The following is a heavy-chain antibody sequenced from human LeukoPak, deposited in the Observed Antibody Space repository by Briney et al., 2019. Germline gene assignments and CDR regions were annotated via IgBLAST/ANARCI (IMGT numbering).Heavy chain of an antibody. CDR2: ISAYNGNT. V-gene: IGHV1-18*01. CDR3: ARTINWNDAIDHSDY. J-gene: IGHJ4*02. Sequence: ASVKVSCKASGYTFTSYGISWVRQAPGQGLEWMGWISAYNGNTNYAQKFQGRVTMTTDTSTSTAYMELRSLRSDDTAVYYCARTINWNDAIDHSDYWGQGTLVTVSS. CDR1: GYTFTSYG. D-gene: IGHD1-20*01.